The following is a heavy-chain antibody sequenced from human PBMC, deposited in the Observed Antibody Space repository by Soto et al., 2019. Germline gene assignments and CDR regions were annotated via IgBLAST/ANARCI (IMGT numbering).Heavy chain of an antibody. Sequence: GSLRLSCAASGLSVSSSDMSWVRQASGKGLEWVSVIYSGGSTHDADSVKGRFTISRDNSKNTVHLQMNSLRVDDTAVYFCSTSSRNEYHFAMDAWGQGTTVTVSS. CDR2: IYSGGST. CDR3: STSSRNEYHFAMDA. V-gene: IGHV3-53*01. J-gene: IGHJ6*02. D-gene: IGHD6-6*01. CDR1: GLSVSSSD.